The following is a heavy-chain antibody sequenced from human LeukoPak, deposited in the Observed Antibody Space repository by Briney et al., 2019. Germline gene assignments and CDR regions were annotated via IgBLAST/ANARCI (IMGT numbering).Heavy chain of an antibody. CDR1: GFTFSSYA. V-gene: IGHV3-23*01. Sequence: GGSLRLSCAASGFTFSSYAMSWVRQAPGKGLEWVSAISGSGGSTYYADSVKGRLTISRDNSKNTLYLQMNSLRAEDTAVYYCAKLWFGELSAFDYWGQGTLVTVSS. CDR2: ISGSGGST. J-gene: IGHJ4*02. D-gene: IGHD3-10*01. CDR3: AKLWFGELSAFDY.